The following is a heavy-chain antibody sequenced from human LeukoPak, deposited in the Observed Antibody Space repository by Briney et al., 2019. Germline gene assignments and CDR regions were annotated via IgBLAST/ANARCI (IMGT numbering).Heavy chain of an antibody. V-gene: IGHV3-30*03. Sequence: PGRSLRLSCAASGFTFSNYAMHWVRQAPGKGLEWVAFMSYDGSDKYYADSVKGRFTISSDNSKNTLYLQMSSLRAEDTALYYCATGEYYFDFWGQGTLVTVSS. CDR1: GFTFSNYA. CDR3: ATGEYYFDF. D-gene: IGHD3-16*01. J-gene: IGHJ4*02. CDR2: MSYDGSDK.